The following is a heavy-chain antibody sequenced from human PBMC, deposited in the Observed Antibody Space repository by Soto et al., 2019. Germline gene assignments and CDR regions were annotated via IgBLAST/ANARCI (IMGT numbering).Heavy chain of an antibody. CDR2: INAGNGDT. V-gene: IGHV1-3*05. CDR3: VRGGEWMP. D-gene: IGHD3-10*01. CDR1: GYTFSNYA. J-gene: IGHJ5*02. Sequence: QVQLVQSGAEEKKPGASVKVSCKASGYTFSNYAMHWVRQAPGQRLEWMGWINAGNGDTKYSQKFQDRVTITRDTSATTAYMELSSLISEDTAVCYCVRGGEWMPWGQGTLVTVSS.